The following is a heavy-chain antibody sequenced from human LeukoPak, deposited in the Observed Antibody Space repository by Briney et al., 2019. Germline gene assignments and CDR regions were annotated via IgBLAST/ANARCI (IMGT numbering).Heavy chain of an antibody. D-gene: IGHD3-22*01. CDR2: IKQDGSER. CDR3: ARTHSSGYPNFDY. CDR1: GFTFSSYW. Sequence: PGGSLRLSCVVSGFTFSSYWMTWVRKAPGKGLEWVANIKQDGSERYYVDSVKGRFIISRDNAQNSLYLQMNSLRAEDTAVYYCARTHSSGYPNFDYRGQGTLVIVSS. J-gene: IGHJ4*02. V-gene: IGHV3-7*04.